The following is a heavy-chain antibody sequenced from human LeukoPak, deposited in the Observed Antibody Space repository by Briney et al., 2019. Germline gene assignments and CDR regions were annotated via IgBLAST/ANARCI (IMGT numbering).Heavy chain of an antibody. CDR2: IYYSGST. CDR3: ARSDIEGDWFDP. J-gene: IGHJ5*02. CDR1: GGSISSYY. Sequence: SETLSLTCTVSGGSISSYYWSWIRQPPGEGLEWIGYIYYSGSTNYNPSLKSRVTISVDTSKNQFSLKLSSVTAADTAVYYCARSDIEGDWFDPWGQGTLVTVSS. D-gene: IGHD5-12*01. V-gene: IGHV4-59*01.